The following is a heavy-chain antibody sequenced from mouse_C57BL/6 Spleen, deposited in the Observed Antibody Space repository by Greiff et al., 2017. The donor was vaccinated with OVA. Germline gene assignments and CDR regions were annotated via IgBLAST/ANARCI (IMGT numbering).Heavy chain of an antibody. Sequence: EVQLQQSGPELVKPGASVKISCKASGYSFTGYYMNWVKQSPEKSLEWIGEINPSTGGTTYNQKFKAKATLTVDKSDSTAYMQLKSLTSADSAVYYCARSLIYDCYDYWGQGTTLTVSS. D-gene: IGHD2-3*01. CDR3: ARSLIYDCYDY. CDR1: GYSFTGYY. J-gene: IGHJ2*01. V-gene: IGHV1-42*01. CDR2: INPSTGGT.